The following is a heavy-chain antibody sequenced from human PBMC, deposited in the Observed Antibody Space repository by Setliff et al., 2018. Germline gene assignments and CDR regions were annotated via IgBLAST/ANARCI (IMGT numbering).Heavy chain of an antibody. CDR2: INSDGSST. V-gene: IGHV3-74*01. CDR3: ARGPWKHSAYYY. CDR1: GFNFSAST. Sequence: PGGSLRLSCAASGFNFSASTMNWVRQAPGKGLVWVSRINSDGSSTSYADSVKGRFTISRDNAKNTLYLQMNSLRAEDTAVYYCARGPWKHSAYYYWGQGTLVTVSS. J-gene: IGHJ4*02. D-gene: IGHD1-1*01.